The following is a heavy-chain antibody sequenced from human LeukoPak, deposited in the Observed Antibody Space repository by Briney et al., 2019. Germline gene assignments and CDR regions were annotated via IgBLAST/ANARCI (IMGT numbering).Heavy chain of an antibody. V-gene: IGHV4-59*01. D-gene: IGHD5-18*01. Sequence: SETLSLTCTVSGGSISSYYWSWVRQPPGKGLEWIGYIYYSGSTNYDPSLKSRVTISVDTSKNQFSLKLTSVTAADTAVYYCARLGEYSYKDWGQGTLVTVSS. CDR2: IYYSGST. CDR1: GGSISSYY. CDR3: ARLGEYSYKD. J-gene: IGHJ4*02.